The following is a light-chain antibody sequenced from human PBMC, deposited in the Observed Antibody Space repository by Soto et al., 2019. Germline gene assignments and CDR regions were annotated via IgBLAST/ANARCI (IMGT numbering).Light chain of an antibody. CDR1: QSVSSSY. CDR2: GAS. Sequence: EIVLTQSPGTLSLSPGERATLSCRASQSVSSSYLAWYQQKPGQATRLLIYGASSRATGIPDRLSGSGSGTDFTLNISRLEPEDFALYYCQPDDSSPLTFGGGTKVEIK. CDR3: QPDDSSPLT. V-gene: IGKV3-20*01. J-gene: IGKJ4*01.